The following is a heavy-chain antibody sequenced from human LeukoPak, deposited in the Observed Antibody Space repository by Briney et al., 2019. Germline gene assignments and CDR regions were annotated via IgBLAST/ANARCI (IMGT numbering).Heavy chain of an antibody. J-gene: IGHJ4*02. CDR3: ARDGAGGPYDY. CDR1: GFTFSSYS. CDR2: ISSSSSTI. D-gene: IGHD4-23*01. Sequence: GGSLRLSCAASGFTFSSYSMNWVRQAPGKGLEWVSYISSSSSTIYYADSVKGRFTISRDNAKNSLYLQMNSLRAEDTAVYYCARDGAGGPYDYWGQGTLVTVSS. V-gene: IGHV3-48*01.